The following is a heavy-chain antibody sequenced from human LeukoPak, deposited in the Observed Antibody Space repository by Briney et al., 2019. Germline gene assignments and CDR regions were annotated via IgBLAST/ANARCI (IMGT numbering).Heavy chain of an antibody. D-gene: IGHD3-22*01. CDR3: ATGLGLFYYDSSGYDNAFDI. CDR1: RYTLTELS. CDR2: FDPEDGET. J-gene: IGHJ3*02. V-gene: IGHV1-24*01. Sequence: ASVKVSCKVSRYTLTELSMHWVRQAPGKGLERMGGFDPEDGETIYAQKFQGRVTMTEDTSTDTAYMELSSLRSEDTAVYYCATGLGLFYYDSSGYDNAFDIWGQGTMVTVSS.